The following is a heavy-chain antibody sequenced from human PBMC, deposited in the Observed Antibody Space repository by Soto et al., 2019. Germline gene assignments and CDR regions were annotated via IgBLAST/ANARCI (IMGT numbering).Heavy chain of an antibody. V-gene: IGHV1-69*13. D-gene: IGHD6-19*01. Sequence: QVQLVQSGAEVKKPGASVKVSCKASGYTFTSYGISWVRQAPGQGLEWMGGIIPMFGTANYAQKFQGRVTITADESTSTAYMELSSLRSEDTAEYYCARDTRANIAVPGPLDYWGQGTLVTVSS. J-gene: IGHJ4*02. CDR1: GYTFTSYG. CDR2: IIPMFGTA. CDR3: ARDTRANIAVPGPLDY.